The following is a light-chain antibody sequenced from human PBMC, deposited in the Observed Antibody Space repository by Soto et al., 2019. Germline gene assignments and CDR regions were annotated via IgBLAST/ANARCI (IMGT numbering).Light chain of an antibody. Sequence: QSVLPQPPSVSGAPGQRVTISCTGSSSNIGAGYDVHWYQQLPGTAPTLLISGNTDRPSGVPDRFSGSKSGTSASLAITGLQTEDEADYYCQSFDRSLTAWVFGGGTKVTVL. CDR3: QSFDRSLTAWV. CDR2: GNT. J-gene: IGLJ3*02. CDR1: SSNIGAGYD. V-gene: IGLV1-40*01.